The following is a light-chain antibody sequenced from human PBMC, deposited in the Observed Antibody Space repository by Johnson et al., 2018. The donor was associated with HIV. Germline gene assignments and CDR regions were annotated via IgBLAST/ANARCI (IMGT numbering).Light chain of an antibody. CDR1: SSNIGNNY. J-gene: IGLJ1*01. CDR3: GTWDNSLSTGGV. V-gene: IGLV1-51*02. Sequence: QSVLTQPPSVSAAPGQKVTISCSGSSSNIGNNYVSWYQQVPGTAPKLLIYENNKRPSGIPDRFSGSTSGPSAPLGIAGLQTGDEADYYCGTWDNSLSTGGVFGTGTKVTVL. CDR2: ENN.